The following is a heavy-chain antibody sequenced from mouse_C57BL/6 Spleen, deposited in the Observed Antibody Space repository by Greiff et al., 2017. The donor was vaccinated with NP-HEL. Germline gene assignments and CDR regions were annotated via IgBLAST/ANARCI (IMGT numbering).Heavy chain of an antibody. V-gene: IGHV1-82*01. Sequence: QVQLQQSGPELVKPGASVKISCKASGYAFSSSWMNWVKQRPGKGLEWIGRIYPGDGDTNYNGKFKGKATLTADKSSSTAYMQLSSLTSEDSAVYFCARGRQLRPSYYFDYWGQGTTLTVSS. J-gene: IGHJ2*01. D-gene: IGHD3-2*02. CDR3: ARGRQLRPSYYFDY. CDR2: IYPGDGDT. CDR1: GYAFSSSW.